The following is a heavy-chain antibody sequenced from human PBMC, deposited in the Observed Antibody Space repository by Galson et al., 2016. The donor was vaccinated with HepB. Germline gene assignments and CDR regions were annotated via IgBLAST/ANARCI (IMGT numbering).Heavy chain of an antibody. Sequence: SCKASGYTFTGYYMHWVRQAPGQGFEWMGRINPNSGGTDFAQNFQGRVTMTRDTSISTAYMELSSLRSDDTGVYYCARAGVGNSFDYWGRGTLVTVSS. J-gene: IGHJ2*01. CDR1: GYTFTGYY. CDR2: INPNSGGT. V-gene: IGHV1-2*05. D-gene: IGHD4-23*01. CDR3: ARAGVGNSFDY.